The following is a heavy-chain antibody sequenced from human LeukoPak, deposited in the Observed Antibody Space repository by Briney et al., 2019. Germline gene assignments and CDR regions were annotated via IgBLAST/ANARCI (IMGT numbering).Heavy chain of an antibody. CDR1: GGTFSSYA. D-gene: IGHD2-2*01. CDR2: IIPIFGTA. V-gene: IGHV1-69*01. J-gene: IGHJ5*02. Sequence: SVKVSCKASGGTFSSYAISWVRQAPGQGLEWMGGIIPIFGTANYAQKFQGRVTITADESTSTAYMELSSLRSEDTAVYYCARDAGYCSSTSCYSWFDPWGKGTMVTASS. CDR3: ARDAGYCSSTSCYSWFDP.